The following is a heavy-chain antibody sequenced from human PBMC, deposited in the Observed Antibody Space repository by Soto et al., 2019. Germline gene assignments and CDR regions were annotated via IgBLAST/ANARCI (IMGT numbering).Heavy chain of an antibody. Sequence: PGESLKISCKGSGYSFTSYWIGWVRQMPGKGLEWMGRIDPSDSYTNYSPSFQGHVTISADKSISTAYLQWSSLKASDTAMYYCASNWGHYYDSSGYYYHYGMDVWGQGTTVTVSS. CDR1: GYSFTSYW. D-gene: IGHD3-22*01. V-gene: IGHV5-10-1*01. CDR2: IDPSDSYT. CDR3: ASNWGHYYDSSGYYYHYGMDV. J-gene: IGHJ6*02.